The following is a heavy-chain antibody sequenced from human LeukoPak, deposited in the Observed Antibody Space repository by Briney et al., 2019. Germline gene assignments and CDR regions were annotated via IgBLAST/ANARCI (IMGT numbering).Heavy chain of an antibody. Sequence: ASVTVSCKASGYTFTSYDINWVRQAPGQGLEWMGWMNPNSGNKDYAQKFQGRVTMTRNTSISTAYMELSSLRSEDTAVYYCARARYCSSTSCYWQWLPPYYYYYGMDVWGQGTTVTVSS. D-gene: IGHD2-2*01. CDR2: MNPNSGNK. V-gene: IGHV1-8*01. CDR3: ARARYCSSTSCYWQWLPPYYYYYGMDV. J-gene: IGHJ6*02. CDR1: GYTFTSYD.